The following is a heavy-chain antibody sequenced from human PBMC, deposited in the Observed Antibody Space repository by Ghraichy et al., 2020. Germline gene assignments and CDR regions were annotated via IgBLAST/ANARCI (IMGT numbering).Heavy chain of an antibody. V-gene: IGHV1-18*01. J-gene: IGHJ4*02. D-gene: IGHD2-8*02. CDR3: ARGGPYCSGGVCYFLDS. CDR2: INSYNGDT. Sequence: ASVKVSCKASGYTFTTYGLTWLRQAPGQGLEWMGWINSYNGDTKYAQKVQGRVTMTTDTSTSTAYMEWRSLRSDDTAVYYCARGGPYCSGGVCYFLDSWGQGPLVTVSS. CDR1: GYTFTTYG.